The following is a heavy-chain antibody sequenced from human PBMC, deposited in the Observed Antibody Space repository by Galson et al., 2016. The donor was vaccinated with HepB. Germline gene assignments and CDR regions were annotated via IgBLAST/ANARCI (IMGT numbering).Heavy chain of an antibody. CDR3: ARTEPSSGFRY. Sequence: LRLSCAASGFIFSDFYMTWIRQAPGKGLEWIGYIYYSGSTNYNPSLKSRVTISVDTSMNQFSLKLSSVTAADTAVYYCARTEPSSGFRYWGQGTLVTVSS. CDR1: GFIFSDFY. CDR2: IYYSGST. D-gene: IGHD3-22*01. V-gene: IGHV4-59*08. J-gene: IGHJ4*02.